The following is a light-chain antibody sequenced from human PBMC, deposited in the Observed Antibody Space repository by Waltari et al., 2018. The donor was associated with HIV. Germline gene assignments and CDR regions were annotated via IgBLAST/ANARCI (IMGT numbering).Light chain of an antibody. CDR1: QSLGQSVGNTH. Sequence: DVVLTQSPLPLPATLGQPASISCTSSQSLGQSVGNTHLGWFQQRPGQAPRRLIYWLSNRASGIPDRFSGSGSGTHFTLTISRVEAEDVGIYYCLQFTYWPHTFGQGTRLEI. V-gene: IGKV2-30*02. J-gene: IGKJ2*01. CDR3: LQFTYWPHT. CDR2: WLS.